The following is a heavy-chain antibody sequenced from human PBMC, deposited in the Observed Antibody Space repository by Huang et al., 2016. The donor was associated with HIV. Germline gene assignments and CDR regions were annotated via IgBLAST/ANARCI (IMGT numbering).Heavy chain of an antibody. J-gene: IGHJ6*03. Sequence: QVQLVQSGAEVRKPGASVKVSCKASGYTFTNYVIHWVRQAPGQKLEWMGWINAGSGKIKYSQKFQGRVTLTRDTTASTAYMELSSRVSEDTAVYYCARDLRLYYMDVWGKGTTITVSS. CDR1: GYTFTNYV. CDR3: ARDLRLYYMDV. CDR2: INAGSGKI. V-gene: IGHV1-3*01.